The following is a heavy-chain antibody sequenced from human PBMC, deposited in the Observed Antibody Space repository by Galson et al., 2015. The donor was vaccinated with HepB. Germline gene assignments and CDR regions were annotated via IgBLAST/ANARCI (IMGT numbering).Heavy chain of an antibody. CDR3: ATVIDYYDSSEEGIDY. J-gene: IGHJ4*02. CDR2: ISSSSSYI. D-gene: IGHD3-22*01. Sequence: SLRLSCAASGFTFSSYSMNWVRQAPGKGLEWVSSISSSSSYIYYADSVKGRFTISRDNAKNSLYLQMNSLRAEDTAVYYCATVIDYYDSSEEGIDYWGQGTLVTVSS. CDR1: GFTFSSYS. V-gene: IGHV3-21*01.